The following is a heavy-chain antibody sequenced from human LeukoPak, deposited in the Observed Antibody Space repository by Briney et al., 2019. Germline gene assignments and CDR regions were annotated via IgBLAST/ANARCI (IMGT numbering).Heavy chain of an antibody. J-gene: IGHJ4*02. CDR1: GFTFSSYA. D-gene: IGHD3-22*01. Sequence: PGGSLRLSCAASGFTFSSYAMHWVRQAPGKGLEWVAVISYDGSNKYYADSVKGRFTISRDNSKNTLYLQMNSLRAEDSAVYYCAKDQRLYYYDNGGYYSIFDYWGQGTLVTVSS. CDR2: ISYDGSNK. CDR3: AKDQRLYYYDNGGYYSIFDY. V-gene: IGHV3-30-3*01.